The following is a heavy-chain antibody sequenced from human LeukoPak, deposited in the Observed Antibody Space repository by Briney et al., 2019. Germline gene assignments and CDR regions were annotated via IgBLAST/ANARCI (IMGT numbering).Heavy chain of an antibody. Sequence: GGSLRLSCAASGFIFSNYDMHWVRQAPGKGLEWVASISYDGGHKYYTDSVKGRFIFSRDNSKNTLYLQMNSLKTEDTAVYYCARQEGYYFDSWAREPWSSSPQ. CDR1: GFIFSNYD. CDR3: ARQEGYYFDS. J-gene: IGHJ4*02. CDR2: ISYDGGHK. V-gene: IGHV3-30-3*01.